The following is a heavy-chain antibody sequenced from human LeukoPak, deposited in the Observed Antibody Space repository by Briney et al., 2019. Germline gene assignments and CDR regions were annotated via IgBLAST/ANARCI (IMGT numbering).Heavy chain of an antibody. Sequence: GGSLRLSCAASGFTFNSYSMNWVRQAPGKGLEWISSISSSSSYIYYADSVKGRFTISRDNAKNSLYLQMNSLRAEDTAVYYCARDQGGEHYAILTGYYRRHQYFDYWGQGTLVTVSS. CDR2: ISSSSSYI. CDR3: ARDQGGEHYAILTGYYRRHQYFDY. D-gene: IGHD3-9*01. CDR1: GFTFNSYS. V-gene: IGHV3-21*01. J-gene: IGHJ4*02.